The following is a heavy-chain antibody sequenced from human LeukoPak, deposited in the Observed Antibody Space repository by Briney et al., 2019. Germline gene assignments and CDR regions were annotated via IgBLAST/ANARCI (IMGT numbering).Heavy chain of an antibody. CDR1: GGTFSSYA. V-gene: IGHV1-69*06. J-gene: IGHJ1*01. D-gene: IGHD2-21*02. Sequence: GASVKVSCKASGGTFSSYAISWVRQAPGQGLEWMGGIIPIFGTANYAQKFQGRVTITADKSTSTAYMELSSLRSEDTAVYYCARTDLAYCGGGCYSLPFQHWGQGTLVTVSS. CDR2: IIPIFGTA. CDR3: ARTDLAYCGGGCYSLPFQH.